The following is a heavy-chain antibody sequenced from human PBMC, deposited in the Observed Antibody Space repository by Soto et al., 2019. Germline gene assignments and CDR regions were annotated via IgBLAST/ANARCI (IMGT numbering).Heavy chain of an antibody. Sequence: QVQLVQSGAEEKKPGASVKVSCKASGYTFTGYAMHWVRQAPGQRLEWMGWVNAGNGNTKCSQKFQGRVTITRDPSASTAYTQLTSLRSADTAVYYYASAVAGAADFDYWGQGTLVTVSS. CDR3: ASAVAGAADFDY. D-gene: IGHD6-19*01. CDR1: GYTFTGYA. CDR2: VNAGNGNT. V-gene: IGHV1-3*05. J-gene: IGHJ4*02.